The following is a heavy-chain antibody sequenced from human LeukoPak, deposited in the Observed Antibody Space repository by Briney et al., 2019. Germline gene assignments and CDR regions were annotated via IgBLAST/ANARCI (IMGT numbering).Heavy chain of an antibody. CDR2: MNPNSGNT. CDR1: GYTFTSYD. CDR3: ARATGYSGYDRIDP. V-gene: IGHV1-8*01. Sequence: ASVKVSCKASGYTFTSYDINWVRQATGQGLEWMGWMNPNSGNTGDAQKFQGRVTMTRNTSISTAYMELSSLRSEDTAVYYCARATGYSGYDRIDPWGQGTLVTVSS. J-gene: IGHJ5*02. D-gene: IGHD5-12*01.